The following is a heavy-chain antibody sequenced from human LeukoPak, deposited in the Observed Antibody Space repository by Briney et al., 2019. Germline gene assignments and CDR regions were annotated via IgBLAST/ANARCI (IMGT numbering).Heavy chain of an antibody. J-gene: IGHJ4*02. V-gene: IGHV3-9*01. CDR2: ISWNSGSI. CDR3: AKGGYYDSSGYYSFDY. CDR1: GFTFDDYA. D-gene: IGHD3-22*01. Sequence: GGSLRLSCAASGFTFDDYAMHWVRQAPGKGLEWVSGISWNSGSIGYADSVKGGFTISRANAKTSLYLQLNSLRAEDTALYYCAKGGYYDSSGYYSFDYWGQGTLVTVSS.